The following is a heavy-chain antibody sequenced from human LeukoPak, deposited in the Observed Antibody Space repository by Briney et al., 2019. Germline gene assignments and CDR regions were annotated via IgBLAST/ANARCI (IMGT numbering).Heavy chain of an antibody. D-gene: IGHD6-19*01. CDR1: GGSITSDTFY. J-gene: IGHJ6*02. Sequence: SETLSLTCTVSGGSITSDTFYWSWIRQPAGKGLEWIGRMYISGNTNYNPSLKSRVTMSLDTSKKQFSLKLSSVTAADTAAYLRARGIVVAGYYYGMDVWGQGTTVTVSS. CDR3: ARGIVVAGYYYGMDV. CDR2: MYISGNT. V-gene: IGHV4-61*02.